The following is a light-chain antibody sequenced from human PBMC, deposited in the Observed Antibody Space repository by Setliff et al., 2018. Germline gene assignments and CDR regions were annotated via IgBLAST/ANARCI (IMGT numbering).Light chain of an antibody. J-gene: IGLJ1*01. CDR2: EVT. CDR1: GSDVGGYNY. CDR3: YSYTSSSTRI. V-gene: IGLV2-14*01. Sequence: QSALAQPASVSGSPGQSITISCTGTGSDVGGYNYVSWYQHHPGKAPKLMIYEVTNRPPGVSGRFSGSKSGNTASLTISGLQAEDEADYYCYSYTSSSTRIFGTGTKVTVL.